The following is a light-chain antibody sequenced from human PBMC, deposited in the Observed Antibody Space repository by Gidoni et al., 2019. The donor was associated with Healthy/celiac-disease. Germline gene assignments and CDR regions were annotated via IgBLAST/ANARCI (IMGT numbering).Light chain of an antibody. CDR1: QSISSW. CDR3: QQYNSYSWT. J-gene: IGKJ1*01. Sequence: DIQMTQSPSTLSASVGDRVTITCRASQSISSWLAWYQQKPGKAPKLLIYDAFSLESGVPSRFSGSGSGTEFTLTISSLQPYDFATYYCQQYNSYSWTFXQXTKVEIK. V-gene: IGKV1-5*01. CDR2: DAF.